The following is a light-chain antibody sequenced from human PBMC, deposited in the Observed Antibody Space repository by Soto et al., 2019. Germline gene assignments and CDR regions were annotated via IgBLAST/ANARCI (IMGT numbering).Light chain of an antibody. J-gene: IGKJ1*01. V-gene: IGKV1-8*01. CDR3: QQYYSYPPT. Sequence: AIRMTQSPSSFSASTGDRVTITCRASQGISSYLAWYQQKPGKAPKLLIYAASTLQSGVPLRFSGSGSGTDFTLTISCLQSEDLATYYCQQYYSYPPTFGQGTKVEIK. CDR2: AAS. CDR1: QGISSY.